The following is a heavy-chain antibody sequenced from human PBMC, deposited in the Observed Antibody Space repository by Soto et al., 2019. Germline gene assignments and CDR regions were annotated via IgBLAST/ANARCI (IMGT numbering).Heavy chain of an antibody. Sequence: GVSLRLSCAASGFTFRRFELHWVRQAPGKGLEWISYISSSGSTAYYASSVEGRFTISRDNANNSVYLQMDSLRAEDTALYYCTRAAWFPYLSFYWGQGALVTVSS. V-gene: IGHV3-48*03. CDR3: TRAAWFPYLSFY. J-gene: IGHJ4*02. CDR1: GFTFRRFE. CDR2: ISSSGSTA. D-gene: IGHD3-10*01.